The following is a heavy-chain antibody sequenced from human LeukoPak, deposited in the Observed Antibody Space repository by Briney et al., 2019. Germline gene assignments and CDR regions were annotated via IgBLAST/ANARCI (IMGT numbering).Heavy chain of an antibody. CDR2: ISSSSSYI. CDR1: GFTFSSYT. J-gene: IGHJ5*02. D-gene: IGHD1-26*01. CDR3: AKGTSGTYYH. Sequence: GGSLRLSCAASGFTFSSYTMNWVRQGPGKGLEWVSSISSSSSYIYYADSVKGRFTISRDNSKNTLYLQVNSLRADDTAIYYCAKGTSGTYYHWGQGTLVTVSS. V-gene: IGHV3-21*04.